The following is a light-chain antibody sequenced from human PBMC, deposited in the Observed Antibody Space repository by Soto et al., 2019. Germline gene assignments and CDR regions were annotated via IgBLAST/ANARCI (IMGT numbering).Light chain of an antibody. CDR2: KAS. Sequence: DIQMTQSPSTLSASVGDRVTITCRASQSVDRWLAWYQQRPGKAPKALIYKASNLESGVPSRFSGSGSGTEFTLNITSLQPGDIATYYCQQYTTLVTFGQGTMVEMK. CDR3: QQYTTLVT. V-gene: IGKV1-5*03. J-gene: IGKJ1*01. CDR1: QSVDRW.